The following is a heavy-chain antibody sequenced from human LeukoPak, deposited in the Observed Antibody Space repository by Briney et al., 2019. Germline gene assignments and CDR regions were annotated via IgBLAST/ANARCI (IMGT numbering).Heavy chain of an antibody. D-gene: IGHD1-26*01. V-gene: IGHV4-39*01. J-gene: IGHJ5*02. CDR3: ARHEYSGSYYGLSWFDP. CDR1: GGSISSSDYY. Sequence: PSETLSLTCTVSGGSISSSDYYWGWIRQPPGKGLEWVGCIYYSGSTYYNPSLKSRVTISVDTSKNQLSLKLSSLTAADTAVYYCARHEYSGSYYGLSWFDPWGQGTLVTVSS. CDR2: IYYSGST.